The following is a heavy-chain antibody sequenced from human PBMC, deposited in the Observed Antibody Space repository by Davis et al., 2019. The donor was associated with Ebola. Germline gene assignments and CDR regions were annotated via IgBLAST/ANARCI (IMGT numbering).Heavy chain of an antibody. J-gene: IGHJ4*02. D-gene: IGHD6-19*01. CDR3: TTVFEVFNSGKFD. CDR2: IKSKTDGGTR. V-gene: IGHV3-15*01. Sequence: GGSLRLSCAASGFTFSSYAMSWVRQAPGKGLEWVGRIKSKTDGGTRDYAAPVKGRFTISRDDSKNTLYLQMNSLKTEDTAVYYCTTVFEVFNSGKFDWGQGTLVTVSS. CDR1: GFTFSSYA.